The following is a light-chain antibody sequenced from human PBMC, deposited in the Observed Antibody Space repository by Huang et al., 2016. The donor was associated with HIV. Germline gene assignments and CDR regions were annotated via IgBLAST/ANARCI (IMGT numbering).Light chain of an antibody. CDR3: QQYNDWPRA. CDR1: QSVATK. Sequence: EIVMTQSPATLSVSPGERVTLSCRASQSVATKLAWYQHKPGQAPRRLIYGASSRATGVPARFSGSGSGTDFTLTIGSLQSEDFAVYYCQQYNDWPRAFGQGTKVEIK. V-gene: IGKV3-15*01. CDR2: GAS. J-gene: IGKJ1*01.